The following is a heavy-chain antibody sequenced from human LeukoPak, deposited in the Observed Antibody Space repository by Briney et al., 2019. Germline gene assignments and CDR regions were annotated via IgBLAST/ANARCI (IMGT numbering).Heavy chain of an antibody. CDR3: ARFFNYYGSGNFQG. CDR1: GSRFSSYG. J-gene: IGHJ4*02. V-gene: IGHV1-18*01. Sequence: GASVKVSCKASGSRFSSYGITWVRQAPGQGLEWMGWINTDNGDTSYAENLQGRVSLTADTSTTTAYMELTSLRSDDTAVYYCARFFNYYGSGNFQGWGQGTLVTVSS. CDR2: INTDNGDT. D-gene: IGHD3-10*01.